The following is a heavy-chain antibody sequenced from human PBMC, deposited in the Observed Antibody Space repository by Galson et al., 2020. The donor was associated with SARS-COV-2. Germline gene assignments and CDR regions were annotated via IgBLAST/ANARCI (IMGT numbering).Heavy chain of an antibody. D-gene: IGHD3-22*01. V-gene: IGHV1-18*01. J-gene: IGHJ4*02. CDR1: GFTFTSYG. CDR3: VRDGLTMISGYPFDY. CDR2: ISAYNGYT. Sequence: ASVKVSCKASGFTFTSYGISWVRQAPGQGLEWMGWISAYNGYTDYAQKFQDKITMTTDTSTSTAYMELRSLRSDDTAVYYCVRDGLTMISGYPFDYWGQGTLVTVSS.